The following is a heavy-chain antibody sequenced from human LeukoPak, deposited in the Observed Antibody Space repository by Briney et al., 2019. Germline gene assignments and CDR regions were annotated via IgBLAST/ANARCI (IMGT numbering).Heavy chain of an antibody. J-gene: IGHJ3*02. Sequence: SVKVSCMASGGTFSSYAISWVRQAPGQGLEWMGGIIPIFGTANYAQKFQGRVTITTDESTSTAYMELSSLRPEDTAVYYCARGYYDSSGYCDAFDIWGQGTMVTVSS. V-gene: IGHV1-69*05. CDR2: IIPIFGTA. D-gene: IGHD3-22*01. CDR3: ARGYYDSSGYCDAFDI. CDR1: GGTFSSYA.